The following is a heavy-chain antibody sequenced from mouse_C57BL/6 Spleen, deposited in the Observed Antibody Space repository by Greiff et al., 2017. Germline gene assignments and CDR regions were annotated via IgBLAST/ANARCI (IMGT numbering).Heavy chain of an antibody. Sequence: EVQLVESGGGLVKPGGSLKLSCAASGFTFSDYGMHWVRQAPEKGLEWVAYISSGSSTIYYAETVKGRFTISRDNAKNTLFLQMTSLRSEDTAMYYCARNYYGSSPYYFDDWGQGTTLTVSS. CDR3: ARNYYGSSPYYFDD. CDR1: GFTFSDYG. V-gene: IGHV5-17*01. D-gene: IGHD1-1*01. J-gene: IGHJ2*01. CDR2: ISSGSSTI.